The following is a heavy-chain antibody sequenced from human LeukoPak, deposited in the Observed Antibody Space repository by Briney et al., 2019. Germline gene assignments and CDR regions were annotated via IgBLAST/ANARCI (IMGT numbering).Heavy chain of an antibody. V-gene: IGHV3-23*01. D-gene: IGHD5-18*01. CDR3: ARDLSGVTGYTYGRGIDY. CDR2: ITGGAAST. J-gene: IGHJ4*02. Sequence: PGGTLRLSCAASGFTFSNYGMSWVRQAPGKGLEWVSAITGGAASTNYADSVKGRFTISRDNSKNTLHLQMNSLRAEDTAVYYCARDLSGVTGYTYGRGIDYWGQGTLVTVSS. CDR1: GFTFSNYG.